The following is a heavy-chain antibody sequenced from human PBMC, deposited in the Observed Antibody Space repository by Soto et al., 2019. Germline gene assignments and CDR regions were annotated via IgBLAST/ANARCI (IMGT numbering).Heavy chain of an antibody. CDR1: GFTFSSYE. CDR2: ISSSGSTI. D-gene: IGHD1-26*01. CDR3: ARDASRSWELRRAFDI. J-gene: IGHJ3*02. Sequence: EVQLLESGGGLVQPGGSLRLSCAASGFTFSSYEMNWVRQAPGKGLEWVSYISSSGSTIYYADSVKGRFTISRDNAKNSLYLQMNSLRAEDTAVYYCARDASRSWELRRAFDIWGQGTMVTVSS. V-gene: IGHV3-48*03.